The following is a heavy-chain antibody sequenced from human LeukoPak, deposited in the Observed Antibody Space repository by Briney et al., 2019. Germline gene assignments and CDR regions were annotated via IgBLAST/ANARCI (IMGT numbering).Heavy chain of an antibody. CDR3: AKPAEHCSSTSCDYGMDV. J-gene: IGHJ6*02. CDR2: ISGSGGST. Sequence: GGSLRLSCAASGFTFSSYWMSWVRQAPGKGLEWVSAISGSGGSTYYADSVKGRFTISRDNSKNTLYLQMNSLRAGDTAVYYCAKPAEHCSSTSCDYGMDVWGQGTTVTVSS. CDR1: GFTFSSYW. D-gene: IGHD2-2*01. V-gene: IGHV3-23*01.